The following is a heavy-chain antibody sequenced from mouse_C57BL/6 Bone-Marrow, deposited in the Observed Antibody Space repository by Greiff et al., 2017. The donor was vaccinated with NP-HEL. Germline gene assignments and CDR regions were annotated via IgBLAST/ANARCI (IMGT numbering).Heavy chain of an antibody. CDR3: ARSTMVTTRSRRGPVVSDWCKVVTKRSTTGGIFDC. J-gene: IGHJ2*01. CDR1: GYTFTGYW. CDR2: ILPGSGST. Sequence: QVQLKQSGAELMKPGASVKLSCKATGYTFTGYWIEWVKQRPGHGLEWIGEILPGSGSTNYNEKFKGKATFTADTSSNTAYMQLSSLTTEDPAIFYCARSTMVTTRSRRGPVVSDWCKVVTKRSTTGGIFDCWGQGTTLTVSS. D-gene: IGHD2-1*01. V-gene: IGHV1-9*01.